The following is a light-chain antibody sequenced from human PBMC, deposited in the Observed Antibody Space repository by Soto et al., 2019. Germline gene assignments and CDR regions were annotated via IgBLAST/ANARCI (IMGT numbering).Light chain of an antibody. CDR3: CSYAGGKEV. CDR2: EGS. V-gene: IGLV2-23*01. J-gene: IGLJ3*02. Sequence: QSVLTQPASVSGSPGQSITISCTGTSSDVGSYNLVSWYQQYPGKAPKLMIYEGSKRPSGISNRFSGSKSGNTASLTISGLQAEDEADYYCCSYAGGKEVFGGGTKLTVL. CDR1: SSDVGSYNL.